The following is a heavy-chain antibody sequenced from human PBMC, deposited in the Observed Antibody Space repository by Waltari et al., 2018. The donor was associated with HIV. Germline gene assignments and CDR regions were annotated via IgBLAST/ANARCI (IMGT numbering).Heavy chain of an antibody. CDR2: VDSSVSA. CDR1: GGSISSTFSFWDTSPTYY. D-gene: IGHD3-3*01. J-gene: IGHJ6*02. CDR3: AGRHFLDNRGYFVPRFFSYENVEV. V-gene: IGHV4-39*01. Sequence: QLQESGPRLVKPSETLSRNCTVSGGSISSTFSFWDTSPTYYWAWFRQTPGKGLEWVGSVDSSVSAHNNPTHAIRVIISCDMAMNQFSLKVTSVTAADTALYYCAGRHFLDNRGYFVPRFFSYENVEVWGQGTMVTVS.